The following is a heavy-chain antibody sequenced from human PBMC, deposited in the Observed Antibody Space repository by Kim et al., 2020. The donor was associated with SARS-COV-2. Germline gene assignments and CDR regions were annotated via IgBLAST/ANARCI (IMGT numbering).Heavy chain of an antibody. CDR3: ARDLYYYDSSGYYKSPTYYYYGMDV. CDR1: GFTFSSYA. Sequence: GGSLRLSCAASGFTFSSYAMHWVRQAPGKGLEWVAVISYDGSNKYYADSVKGRFTISRDNSKNTLYLQMNSLRAEDTAVYYCARDLYYYDSSGYYKSPTYYYYGMDVWGQGTTVTVSS. D-gene: IGHD3-22*01. CDR2: ISYDGSNK. J-gene: IGHJ6*02. V-gene: IGHV3-30*04.